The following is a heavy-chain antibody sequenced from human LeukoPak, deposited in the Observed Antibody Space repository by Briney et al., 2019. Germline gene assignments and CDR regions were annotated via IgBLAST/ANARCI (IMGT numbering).Heavy chain of an antibody. CDR2: IRFDGSNT. Sequence: GGSLRLSCAASGFTFRNYDMHWVRQAPGKGLEWVAFIRFDGSNTHYGDSVKGRFTISRDNSKYTLYLQMNSLRVEDTAVYYCAKGKDYHIDYWGQGALVTVSS. V-gene: IGHV3-30*02. CDR3: AKGKDYHIDY. CDR1: GFTFRNYD. D-gene: IGHD3-16*01. J-gene: IGHJ4*02.